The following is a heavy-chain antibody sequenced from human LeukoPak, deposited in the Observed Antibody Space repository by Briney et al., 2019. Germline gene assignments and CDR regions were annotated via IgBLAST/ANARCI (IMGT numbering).Heavy chain of an antibody. Sequence: ASVKVSCKVSGYTLTELSMHWVRQAPGKGLEWMGGFDPEDGETIYAQKFQGRVTMTEDTSSDTAYMELSSLRSEDTAVYYCARDDRFKALGAFDIWGQGTMVTVSS. V-gene: IGHV1-24*01. CDR1: GYTLTELS. J-gene: IGHJ3*02. CDR3: ARDDRFKALGAFDI. CDR2: FDPEDGET.